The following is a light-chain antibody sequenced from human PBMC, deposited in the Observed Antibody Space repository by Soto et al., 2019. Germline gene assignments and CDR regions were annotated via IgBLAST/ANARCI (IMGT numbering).Light chain of an antibody. Sequence: QSALTQPASVSGSPGQSITISCTGTISDIGSYNLVSWYQQHPGKAPKLMIYEGSKRPSGVSNRFSASTSGNTASLTISGLQAEDEADYYCCSYAGSNTFVVFGGGTQLTVL. V-gene: IGLV2-23*03. CDR3: CSYAGSNTFVV. J-gene: IGLJ3*02. CDR2: EGS. CDR1: ISDIGSYNL.